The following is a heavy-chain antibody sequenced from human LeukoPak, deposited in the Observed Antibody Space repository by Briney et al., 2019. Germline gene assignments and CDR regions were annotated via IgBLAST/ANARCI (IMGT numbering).Heavy chain of an antibody. CDR3: AISITMVRGVIPPFDY. D-gene: IGHD3-10*01. CDR1: GGTFSGYA. J-gene: IGHJ4*02. Sequence: SVKVSCKASGGTFSGYAISWVRQAPGQGLEWMGGIIPIFGTANYAQKFQGRVTITADKSTSTAYMELSSLRSEDTAVYYCAISITMVRGVIPPFDYWGQGTLVTVSS. CDR2: IIPIFGTA. V-gene: IGHV1-69*06.